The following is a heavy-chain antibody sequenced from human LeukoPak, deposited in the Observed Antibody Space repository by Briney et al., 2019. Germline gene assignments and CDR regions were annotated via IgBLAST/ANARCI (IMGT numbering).Heavy chain of an antibody. CDR2: IYSGGST. CDR1: GFTRSSNY. J-gene: IGHJ5*02. V-gene: IGHV3-53*01. Sequence: GGSLGLSCAASGFTRSSNYMSWVRQAPGKGLEWVSVIYSGGSTYYADSVKGRFTISRDNSKNTLYLQMNSLRAEDTAVYYCAREYDILTGYSTWGQGTLVTVSS. CDR3: AREYDILTGYST. D-gene: IGHD3-9*01.